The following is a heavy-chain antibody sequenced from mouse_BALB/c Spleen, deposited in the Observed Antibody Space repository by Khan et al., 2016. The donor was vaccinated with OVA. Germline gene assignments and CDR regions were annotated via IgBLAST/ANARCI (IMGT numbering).Heavy chain of an antibody. CDR1: GYTFTDYD. D-gene: IGHD2-1*01. CDR3: AKIVYGNAYAMDY. CDR2: IYPGSGST. V-gene: IGHV1-77*01. J-gene: IGHJ4*01. Sequence: QVQLQQSGPELVKPGASVKMSCKTSGYTFTDYDIRWVKQRTGQGLEWIGEIYPGSGSTYYNEKFKGKATLTADKSSNTAYMQLSSLTSEDSAVYFCAKIVYGNAYAMDYWGQGTGVTVSS.